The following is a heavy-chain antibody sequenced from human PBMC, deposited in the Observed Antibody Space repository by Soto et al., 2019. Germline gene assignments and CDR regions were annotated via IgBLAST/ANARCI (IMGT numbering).Heavy chain of an antibody. Sequence: QVQLVQSGAEVKKPGSSVQVSCKASGGTFSSYAISWVRQAPGPGLECMGGIIPSFGTANYAQKFQGRVTITAAESTSTANMGRSSLRSDDTAVYYCARGGAITTEPEGWYFDLCCRGTLVTVSS. CDR2: IIPSFGTA. CDR1: GGTFSSYA. CDR3: ARGGAITTEPEGWYFDL. J-gene: IGHJ2*01. V-gene: IGHV1-69*12. D-gene: IGHD3-22*01.